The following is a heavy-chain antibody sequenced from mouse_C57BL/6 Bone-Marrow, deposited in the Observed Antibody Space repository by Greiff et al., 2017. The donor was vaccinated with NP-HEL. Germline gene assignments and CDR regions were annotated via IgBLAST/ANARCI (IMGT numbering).Heavy chain of an antibody. V-gene: IGHV1-9*01. CDR2: ILPGSGST. Sequence: QVQLKQSGAELMKPGASVKLSCKATGYTFTGYWIEWVKQRPGHGLEWIGEILPGSGSTNYNEKFKGKATFTADTSSNTAYMQISSLTTEDSAIYYCARRAYYGSFYWYFDVWGTGTTVTVSS. J-gene: IGHJ1*03. CDR1: GYTFTGYW. D-gene: IGHD1-1*01. CDR3: ARRAYYGSFYWYFDV.